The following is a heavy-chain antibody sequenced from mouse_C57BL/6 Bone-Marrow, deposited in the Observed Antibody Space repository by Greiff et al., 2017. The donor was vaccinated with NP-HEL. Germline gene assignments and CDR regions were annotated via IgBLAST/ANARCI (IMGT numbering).Heavy chain of an antibody. CDR1: GYTFTSYW. J-gene: IGHJ3*01. D-gene: IGHD3-2*02. CDR2: INPRNGGT. V-gene: IGHV1-53*01. CDR3: ARGSSGYVCFDY. Sequence: QVQLQQPGTELVKPGASVKLSCKASGYTFTSYWMHWVKQRPGQGLEWIGNINPRNGGTNYNEKFTSKATLTVDKSSSTAYMQLSSLASADSAVLYGARGSSGYVCFDYWGQGTLVTVSA.